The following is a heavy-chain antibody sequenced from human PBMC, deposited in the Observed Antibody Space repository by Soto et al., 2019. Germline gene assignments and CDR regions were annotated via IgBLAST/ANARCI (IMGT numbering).Heavy chain of an antibody. V-gene: IGHV4-59*01. CDR3: ARNGWLQLKGFDY. Sequence: SETLSLTCAVYGGSFSGYYWSWIRQPPGKGLEWIGYIYYSGSTNYNPSLKSRVTISVDTSKNQFSLKLSSVTAADTAVYYCARNGWLQLKGFDYWGQGTLVTVSS. J-gene: IGHJ4*02. D-gene: IGHD5-12*01. CDR1: GGSFSGYY. CDR2: IYYSGST.